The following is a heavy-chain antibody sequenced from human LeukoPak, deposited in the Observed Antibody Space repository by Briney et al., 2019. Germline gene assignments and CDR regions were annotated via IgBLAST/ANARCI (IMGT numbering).Heavy chain of an antibody. CDR3: ARRGHCSGGSCYSDSYWYFDL. Sequence: ASVKVSCKASGYTFTSYYMHWVRQAPGQGLERMGIINPSGGSTSYAQKFQGRVTMTRDTSTSTVYMELSSLRSEDTAVYYCARRGHCSGGSCYSDSYWYFDLWGRGTLVTVSS. J-gene: IGHJ2*01. CDR2: INPSGGST. D-gene: IGHD2-15*01. CDR1: GYTFTSYY. V-gene: IGHV1-46*01.